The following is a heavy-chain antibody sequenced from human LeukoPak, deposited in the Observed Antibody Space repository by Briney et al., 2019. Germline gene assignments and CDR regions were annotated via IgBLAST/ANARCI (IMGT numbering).Heavy chain of an antibody. Sequence: SETLTLTCAVYGGSFSGYYWSWIRQPPEKGLEWIGEINHSGSTNYNPSLKSRVTISVDTSKNQFSLKLSSVTAADTAVYYCARRSRGHCSGGSCPRGGMDVWVQGITVTVSS. CDR2: INHSGST. CDR3: ARRSRGHCSGGSCPRGGMDV. V-gene: IGHV4-34*01. CDR1: GGSFSGYY. D-gene: IGHD2-15*01. J-gene: IGHJ6*02.